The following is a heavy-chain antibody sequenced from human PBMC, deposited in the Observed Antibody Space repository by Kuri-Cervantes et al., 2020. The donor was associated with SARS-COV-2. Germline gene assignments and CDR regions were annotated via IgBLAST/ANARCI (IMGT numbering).Heavy chain of an antibody. V-gene: IGHV4-39*07. Sequence: ESLKISCTVSGGSISSSSYYWGWIRQPPGKGLEWIGSIYYSGSTYYNPSLKSRVTISEDTSKNQFSLKLSSVTAADTAVYYCARLGYYGSGSYGIDPWGQGTLVTVSS. J-gene: IGHJ5*02. CDR3: ARLGYYGSGSYGIDP. D-gene: IGHD3-10*01. CDR1: GGSISSSSYY. CDR2: IYYSGST.